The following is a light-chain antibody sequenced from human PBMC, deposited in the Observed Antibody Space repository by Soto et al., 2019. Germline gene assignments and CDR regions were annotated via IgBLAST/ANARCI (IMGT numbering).Light chain of an antibody. CDR1: QSISSY. CDR2: AAS. V-gene: IGKV1-39*01. Sequence: DIQMTQSPSSLSASVGDRVTITCRASQSISSYLNWYQHKPGKAPKLLIYAASSFQSGVPSRCSGSESGTDFTLTISSLQPGDFATYYCQHNYSAPLNVGGGTKVEIK. J-gene: IGKJ4*01. CDR3: QHNYSAPLN.